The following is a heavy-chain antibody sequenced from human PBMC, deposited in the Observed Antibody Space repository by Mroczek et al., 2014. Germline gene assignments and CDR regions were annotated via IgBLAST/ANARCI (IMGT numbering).Heavy chain of an antibody. CDR2: IYYSGST. D-gene: IGHD1-26*01. Sequence: QVQLQQWGPGLVKPSQTLSLTCTVSGGSISSGDYYWSWIRQPPGKGLEWIGYIYYSGSTYYNPSLKSRVTISVDTSKNQFSLKLSSVTAADTAVYYCARGVKWELLPHDAFDIWGQGTMVTVSS. CDR3: ARGVKWELLPHDAFDI. CDR1: GGSISSGDYY. V-gene: IGHV4-30-4*01. J-gene: IGHJ3*02.